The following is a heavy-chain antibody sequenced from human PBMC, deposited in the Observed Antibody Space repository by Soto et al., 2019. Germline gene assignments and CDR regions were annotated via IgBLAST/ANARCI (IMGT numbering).Heavy chain of an antibody. CDR2: TYYRSKWYN. J-gene: IGHJ6*02. CDR3: ARELDILTGYYTPNYYYYGMDV. CDR1: GDSVSSNSAA. V-gene: IGHV6-1*01. Sequence: PSQTLSLTCAISGDSVSSNSAAWNWISQSPSRGLEWLGRTYYRSKWYNDYAVSVKSRITINPDTSKNQFSLQLNSVTPEDTAVYYCARELDILTGYYTPNYYYYGMDVWGQGTTVTVSS. D-gene: IGHD3-9*01.